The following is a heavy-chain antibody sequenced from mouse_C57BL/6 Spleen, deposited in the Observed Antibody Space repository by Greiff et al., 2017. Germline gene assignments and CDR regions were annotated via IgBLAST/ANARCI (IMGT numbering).Heavy chain of an antibody. CDR2: ISDGGSYT. CDR1: GFTFSSYA. CDR3: ARGQLRLDY. D-gene: IGHD3-2*02. J-gene: IGHJ2*01. Sequence: EVHLVESGGGLVKPGGSLKLSCAASGFTFSSYAMSWVRQTPEKRLEWVATISDGGSYTYYPDNVKGRFTISRDNAKNNLYLQMSHLKSEDTAMYYCARGQLRLDYWGQGTTLTVSS. V-gene: IGHV5-4*01.